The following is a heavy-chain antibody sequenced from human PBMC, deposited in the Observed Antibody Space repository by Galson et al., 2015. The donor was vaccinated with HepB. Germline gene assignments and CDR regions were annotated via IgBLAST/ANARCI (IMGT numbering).Heavy chain of an antibody. V-gene: IGHV3-15*01. CDR2: IKSKAAGGTT. Sequence: SLRLSCAASQFDFTNTWMSWVRQAPGKGLEWIGLIKSKAAGGTTDYAAPVKGRFSISRDDSENTLYLEMNSLKSVDTAVYYCTALSSCNSYNFIDYWGHGTLVTVSS. J-gene: IGHJ4*01. CDR3: TALSSCNSYNFIDY. CDR1: QFDFTNTW. D-gene: IGHD2-15*01.